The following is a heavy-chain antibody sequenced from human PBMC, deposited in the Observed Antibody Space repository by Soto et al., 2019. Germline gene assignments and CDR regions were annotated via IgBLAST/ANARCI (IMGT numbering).Heavy chain of an antibody. Sequence: SETLSLTCAVYGGSFSGYYWSWIRQPPGKGLEWIGEINHSGSTNYNPSLKSRVTISVDTSKNQFSFKLSSGTAADTAVYYCARGSPAAAGAFDIWGQGTMVTVSS. V-gene: IGHV4-34*01. CDR1: GGSFSGYY. J-gene: IGHJ3*02. D-gene: IGHD6-13*01. CDR2: INHSGST. CDR3: ARGSPAAAGAFDI.